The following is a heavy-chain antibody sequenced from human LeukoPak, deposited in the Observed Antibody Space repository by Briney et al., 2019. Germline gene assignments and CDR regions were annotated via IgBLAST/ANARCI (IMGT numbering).Heavy chain of an antibody. V-gene: IGHV4-30-2*01. CDR2: IYHSRST. CDR1: GGSISSGGYS. J-gene: IGHJ4*02. CDR3: ARDGGDRKFDY. Sequence: SQTLSLTCAVSGGSISSGGYSWSWIRQPPGKGLEWIGYIYHSRSTNYNPSLKSRVTISVDKSKNQFSLKLSSVTAADTAVYYCARDGGDRKFDYWGQGTLVTVSS.